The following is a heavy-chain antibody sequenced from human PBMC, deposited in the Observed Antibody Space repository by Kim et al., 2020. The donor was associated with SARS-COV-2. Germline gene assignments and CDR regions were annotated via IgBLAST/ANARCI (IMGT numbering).Heavy chain of an antibody. D-gene: IGHD6-19*01. CDR1: GFTFSSYS. CDR3: ARDQSYGSNSGWHKFDY. CDR2: ISSGSTYI. Sequence: GGSLRLSCAASGFTFSSYSMNWVRRTPGKGLEWVSSISSGSTYIYYADSVKGRFTISRDNAKNSLFLQMNSLRAEDTAVYYCARDQSYGSNSGWHKFDYWGQGSLVTVSS. J-gene: IGHJ4*02. V-gene: IGHV3-21*06.